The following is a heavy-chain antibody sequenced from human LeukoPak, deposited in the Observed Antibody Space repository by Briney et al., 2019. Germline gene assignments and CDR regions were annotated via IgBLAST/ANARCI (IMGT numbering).Heavy chain of an antibody. CDR2: INHSGST. J-gene: IGHJ4*02. D-gene: IGHD2-15*01. Sequence: ASETLSLTCAVYGGSFSGYYWSWIRQPPGKGLEWIGEINHSGSTNYNPSLKSRVTISVDTSKNQFSLKLSSVTAADTAVYYCAREDRYCSGGSCYSGDYWGQGTLVTVSS. V-gene: IGHV4-34*01. CDR1: GGSFSGYY. CDR3: AREDRYCSGGSCYSGDY.